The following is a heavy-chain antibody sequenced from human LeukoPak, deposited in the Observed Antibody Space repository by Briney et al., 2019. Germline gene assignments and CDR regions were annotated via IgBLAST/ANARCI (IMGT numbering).Heavy chain of an antibody. D-gene: IGHD2-2*01. CDR1: GYTFTSYG. CDR3: ARDIATVVHQE. Sequence: ASVKVSCKASGYTFTSYGISWVRQAPGQGLEWMGWISGYSGNTNYAQKFQGRVTMATDTSTSTVYMELRSLRSDDTAVYYCARDIATVVHQEWGQGTLVTVSS. J-gene: IGHJ4*02. V-gene: IGHV1-18*01. CDR2: ISGYSGNT.